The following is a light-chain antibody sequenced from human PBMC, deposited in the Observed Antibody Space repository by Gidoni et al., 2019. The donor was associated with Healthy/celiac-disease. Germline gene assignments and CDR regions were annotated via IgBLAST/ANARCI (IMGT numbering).Light chain of an antibody. Sequence: DIQMTQSPSSLSASVGDRVTVTCRASQSISSYLNWYQQKPGKAPKLLIYAASRFSGSGSGTDFTLTISSLQPEEFATYYCQQSYSTPITFGQGTRLEIK. CDR1: QSISSY. V-gene: IGKV1-39*01. CDR3: QQSYSTPIT. CDR2: A. J-gene: IGKJ5*01.